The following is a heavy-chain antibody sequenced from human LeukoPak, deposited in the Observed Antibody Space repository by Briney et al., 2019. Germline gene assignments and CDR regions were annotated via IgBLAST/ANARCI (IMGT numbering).Heavy chain of an antibody. CDR1: RFTFSSYT. Sequence: GGSLRLSCAASRFTFSSYTMNWVRQAPGKGLEWVSSISGSSGYIYYADSVKGRSTISRDNAKNSLYLQMNSLRAEDTAVYYCARGGYSSSWPFLWGQGTLVTVSS. J-gene: IGHJ4*02. D-gene: IGHD6-13*01. CDR3: ARGGYSSSWPFL. CDR2: ISGSSGYI. V-gene: IGHV3-21*01.